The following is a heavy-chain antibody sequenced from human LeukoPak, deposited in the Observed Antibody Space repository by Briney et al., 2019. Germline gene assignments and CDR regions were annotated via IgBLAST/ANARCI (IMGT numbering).Heavy chain of an antibody. CDR3: ARHWEGVESDAFDI. D-gene: IGHD1-26*01. V-gene: IGHV3-53*01. CDR2: LYSGGST. CDR1: GFIVSSNY. Sequence: GGSLRLSCAASGFIVSSNYMSWVRQAPGKGLEWVSILYSGGSTYYADSVKGRFTISRDNAKNSLYLQMNSLRADDTALYYCARHWEGVESDAFDIWGQGTMVTVSS. J-gene: IGHJ3*02.